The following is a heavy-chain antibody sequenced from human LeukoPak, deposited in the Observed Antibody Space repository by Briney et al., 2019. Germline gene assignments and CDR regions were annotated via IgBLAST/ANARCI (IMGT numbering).Heavy chain of an antibody. CDR2: INQDGSQK. Sequence: QPGGSLRLSCGASGLTFSTYWMSWVRQAPGKGLEWVASINQDGSQKYYVDSVKGRFTISRDNAKNSLYLQMNSLRAEDTAVYYCAKDLFGFIDPDAFDIWGQGTMVTVSS. J-gene: IGHJ3*02. CDR3: AKDLFGFIDPDAFDI. V-gene: IGHV3-7*03. D-gene: IGHD3-10*02. CDR1: GLTFSTYW.